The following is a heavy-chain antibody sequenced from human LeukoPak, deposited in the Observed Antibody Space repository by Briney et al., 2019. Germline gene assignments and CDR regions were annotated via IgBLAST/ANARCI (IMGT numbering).Heavy chain of an antibody. CDR2: IYPGDSDT. D-gene: IGHD3-22*01. J-gene: IGHJ4*02. CDR1: GYTFTSYW. Sequence: GESLKISCKASGYTFTSYWLGWARKMPGKGLEWMGIIYPGDSDTRYSPSFQGQVTISADKSISTAYLQWSSLKASDTAMYYCARGGYDSSEDYWGQGTLVTVSS. V-gene: IGHV5-51*01. CDR3: ARGGYDSSEDY.